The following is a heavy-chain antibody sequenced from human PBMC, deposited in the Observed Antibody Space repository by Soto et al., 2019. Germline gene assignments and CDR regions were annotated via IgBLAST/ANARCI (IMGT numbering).Heavy chain of an antibody. CDR2: ISDSGGST. J-gene: IGHJ4*02. V-gene: IGHV3-23*01. D-gene: IGHD2-15*01. CDR1: GFTFSSYA. Sequence: GESLKISCAASGFTFSSYAMSWVRLAPGKGLEWVSAISDSGGSTYYADSVKGRFTISRDNSKNTLYLQMNSLRAEDTAVYYCAKDRSTTSDGVDVVVAAAAFDYWGQGTLVTVSS. CDR3: AKDRSTTSDGVDVVVAAAAFDY.